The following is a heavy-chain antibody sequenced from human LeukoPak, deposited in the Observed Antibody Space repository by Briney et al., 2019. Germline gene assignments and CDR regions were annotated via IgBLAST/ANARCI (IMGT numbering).Heavy chain of an antibody. CDR1: GESSSDYF. D-gene: IGHD3-16*02. Sequence: SETLSLTCAVHGESSSDYFWSWIRQAPGQGLECIGEIKHGGTTTYNSALKSRVTMSVDTSKNEFSLKLSSVTAADTAVYYCARRTQVWGTYRYGDDCWGQGTLVIVSS. J-gene: IGHJ4*02. CDR3: ARRTQVWGTYRYGDDC. V-gene: IGHV4-34*01. CDR2: IKHGGTT.